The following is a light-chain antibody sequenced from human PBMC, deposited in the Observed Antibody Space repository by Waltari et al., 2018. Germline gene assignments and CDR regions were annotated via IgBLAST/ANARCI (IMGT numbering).Light chain of an antibody. CDR1: QNIYSY. J-gene: IGKJ4*01. V-gene: IGKV3-11*01. CDR2: DAS. Sequence: EIVLTQSPATLSLSPGERATLSCRATQNIYSYLAWYQQKPGQAPRLLIYDASNRATGIPARFSGGGSGTDFTLTISSLEPEDFAIYYCQQRSNWSFGGGTKVEIK. CDR3: QQRSNWS.